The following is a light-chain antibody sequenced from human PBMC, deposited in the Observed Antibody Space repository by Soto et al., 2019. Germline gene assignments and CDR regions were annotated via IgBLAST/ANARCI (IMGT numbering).Light chain of an antibody. V-gene: IGKV1-9*01. CDR1: QDISNY. CDR3: QQLNSYPLT. Sequence: IQLTQSPSSLSASVGDRVTITCRASQDISNYLAWYQQKPGKAPKLLIYAASTLQGGVPSRFSGSGSGTDFTRTISSLQPEDFATYYCQQLNSYPLTFGGGTKVEIK. J-gene: IGKJ4*01. CDR2: AAS.